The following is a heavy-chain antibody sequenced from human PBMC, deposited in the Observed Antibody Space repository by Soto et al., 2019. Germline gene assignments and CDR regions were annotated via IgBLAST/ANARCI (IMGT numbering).Heavy chain of an antibody. CDR3: ARVNPYCSGGSCYGDFDY. CDR1: GFTFSSYE. J-gene: IGHJ4*02. V-gene: IGHV3-48*03. Sequence: GGSLRLSCAASGFTFSSYEMNWVRQAPGKGLEWVSYISSSGSTIYYADSVKGRFTISRDNSKNTLYLQMNSLRADDTAVYYCARVNPYCSGGSCYGDFDYWGQGTLVTVSS. CDR2: ISSSGSTI. D-gene: IGHD2-15*01.